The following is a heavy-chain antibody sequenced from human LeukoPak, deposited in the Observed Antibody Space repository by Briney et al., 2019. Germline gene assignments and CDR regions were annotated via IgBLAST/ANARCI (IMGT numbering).Heavy chain of an antibody. CDR2: IYYSGST. D-gene: IGHD3-22*01. CDR1: GGSISSSSYY. J-gene: IGHJ4*02. Sequence: SETLSLTCTVSGGSISSSSYYWGWIRQPPGKGLEWIGSIYYSGSTYYNPSLKSRVTISVDTSKNQFSLKLSSVTAAVTAVYYCARRYDSSGYYYFDYWGQGTLVTVSS. V-gene: IGHV4-39*01. CDR3: ARRYDSSGYYYFDY.